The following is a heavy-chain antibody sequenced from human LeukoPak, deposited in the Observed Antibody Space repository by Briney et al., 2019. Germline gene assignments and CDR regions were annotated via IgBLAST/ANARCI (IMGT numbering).Heavy chain of an antibody. Sequence: PSETLSLTCTVSGGSISSYYWSWIRQPPGKGLEWIGYIYYSGSTNYNPSLKSRVTISVDTSKNQFSLKLSSVTAADTAVYYCARGSLVRRGYLFDYWGQGTLVTVSS. CDR3: ARGSLVRRGYLFDY. J-gene: IGHJ4*02. D-gene: IGHD2-21*01. V-gene: IGHV4-59*01. CDR1: GGSISSYY. CDR2: IYYSGST.